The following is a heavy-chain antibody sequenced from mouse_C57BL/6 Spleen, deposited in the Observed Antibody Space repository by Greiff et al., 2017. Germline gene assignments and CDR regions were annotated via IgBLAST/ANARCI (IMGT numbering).Heavy chain of an antibody. J-gene: IGHJ3*01. Sequence: EVQLQQSGPELVKPGASVKMSCKASGYTFTDYNMHWVKQSHGKSLEWIGYINPNNGGTSYNQKFKGKATLTVNKSSSTAYMELRSLTSEDSAVYYCARDYYSGSSWFAYWGQGTLVTVSA. D-gene: IGHD1-1*01. CDR1: GYTFTDYN. CDR3: ARDYYSGSSWFAY. CDR2: INPNNGGT. V-gene: IGHV1-22*01.